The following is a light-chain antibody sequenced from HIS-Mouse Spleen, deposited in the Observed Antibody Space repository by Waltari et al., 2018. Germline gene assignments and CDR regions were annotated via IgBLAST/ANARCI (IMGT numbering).Light chain of an antibody. CDR1: SSDVGGYNY. CDR3: SSYTSSSTYV. V-gene: IGLV2-14*03. J-gene: IGLJ1*01. CDR2: DVS. Sequence: QSALTQPASVSGSPGQSITISFTGTSSDVGGYNYVSCYQQHPGKAPKLMIYDVSKPPPGVSNRFSGSNSGNTPPRTTFGLQAEDEADYYGSSYTSSSTYVFGTGTKVTVL.